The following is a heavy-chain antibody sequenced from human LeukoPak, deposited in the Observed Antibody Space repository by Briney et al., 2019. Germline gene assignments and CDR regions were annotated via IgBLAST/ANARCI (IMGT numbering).Heavy chain of an antibody. Sequence: PGGSLRLSCAASGFTFSSYAMSWVRQAPGKGLEWVSAISGSGGSTYYADSVKGRFTISRDNSKNTLYLQMNSLRAEDTAVYYCAKDRRNYYGSGRYVDYWGQGTLVPVSS. J-gene: IGHJ4*02. D-gene: IGHD3-10*01. CDR2: ISGSGGST. CDR3: AKDRRNYYGSGRYVDY. V-gene: IGHV3-23*01. CDR1: GFTFSSYA.